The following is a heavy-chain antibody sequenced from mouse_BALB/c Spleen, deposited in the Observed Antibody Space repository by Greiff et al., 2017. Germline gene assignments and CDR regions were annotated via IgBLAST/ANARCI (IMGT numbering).Heavy chain of an antibody. CDR1: GYSITSGYY. J-gene: IGHJ4*01. D-gene: IGHD2-14*01. CDR3: ARRHYRFYAMDY. V-gene: IGHV3-6*02. CDR2: ISYDGSN. Sequence: EVKLQESGPGLVKPSQSLSLTCSVTGYSITSGYYWNWIRQFPGNKLEWMGYISYDGSNNYNPSLKNRISITRDTSKNQFFLKLNSVTTEDTATYYCARRHYRFYAMDYWGQGTSVTVSS.